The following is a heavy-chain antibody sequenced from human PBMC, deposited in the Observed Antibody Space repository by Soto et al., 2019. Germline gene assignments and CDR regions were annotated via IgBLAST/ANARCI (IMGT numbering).Heavy chain of an antibody. CDR3: AREWFGESSG. CDR2: INHSGGT. D-gene: IGHD3-10*01. J-gene: IGHJ4*02. Sequence: PSETLSLTCAVYGGSFSGYYWSWIRQPPGKGLEWIGEINHSGGTNYNPSLKSRVTISVDTSKNQFSLKLSSVTAADTAVYYCAREWFGESSGWGQGTLVTVSS. CDR1: GGSFSGYY. V-gene: IGHV4-34*01.